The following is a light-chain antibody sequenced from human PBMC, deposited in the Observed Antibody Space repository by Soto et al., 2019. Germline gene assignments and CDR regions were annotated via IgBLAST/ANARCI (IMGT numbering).Light chain of an antibody. CDR1: SSDVGTFHY. Sequence: QSALTQPPSASGSPGRSVTISCTATSSDVGTFHYVSWYQQHPGKAPKLLIFEVSQRPSGVPDRFSGSKSGNTASLTVSGLRADDEADYYCSSYAGSNTDVFGTGTKLTVL. CDR2: EVS. CDR3: SSYAGSNTDV. V-gene: IGLV2-8*01. J-gene: IGLJ1*01.